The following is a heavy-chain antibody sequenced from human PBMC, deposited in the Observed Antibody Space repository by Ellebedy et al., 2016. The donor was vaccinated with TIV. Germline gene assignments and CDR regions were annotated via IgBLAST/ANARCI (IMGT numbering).Heavy chain of an antibody. V-gene: IGHV4-59*08. CDR2: TYYSGRT. D-gene: IGHD2-2*01. CDR3: ARSCSPSCWECLEY. J-gene: IGHJ4*02. CDR1: GGSINDHY. Sequence: SETLSLXCSVSGGSINDHYWGWIRQPPGKGLEWIGWTYYSGRTNYNPSLESRVTISVDSSKNLFSLKLSSVTAADTAVYFCARSCSPSCWECLEYWGQGVLVTVSS.